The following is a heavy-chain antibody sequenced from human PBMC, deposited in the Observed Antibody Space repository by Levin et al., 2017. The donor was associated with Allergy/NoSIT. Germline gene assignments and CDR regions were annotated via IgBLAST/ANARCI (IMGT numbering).Heavy chain of an antibody. J-gene: IGHJ4*02. D-gene: IGHD6-13*01. Sequence: GASVKVSCKASGYTFTSYAMHWVRQAPGQRLEWMGWINAGNGNTKYSQKFQGRVTITRDTSASTAYMELSSLRSEDTAVYYCARDKVRQQQLPHDYWGQGTLVTVSS. CDR2: INAGNGNT. V-gene: IGHV1-3*01. CDR1: GYTFTSYA. CDR3: ARDKVRQQQLPHDY.